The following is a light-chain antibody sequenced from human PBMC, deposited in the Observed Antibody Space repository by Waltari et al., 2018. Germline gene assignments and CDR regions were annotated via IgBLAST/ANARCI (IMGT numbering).Light chain of an antibody. Sequence: QSVLTQPPSAAGTPGQTVSIPCSGGSSNRAVNTVNWYQQLPGMAPKLLINGNNQRPSGVPDRFSGSNSGTSASLAISGLQSEDEADYYCAAWDDSLYGRVFGGGTKLTVL. J-gene: IGLJ2*01. CDR3: AAWDDSLYGRV. CDR2: GNN. V-gene: IGLV1-44*01. CDR1: SSNRAVNT.